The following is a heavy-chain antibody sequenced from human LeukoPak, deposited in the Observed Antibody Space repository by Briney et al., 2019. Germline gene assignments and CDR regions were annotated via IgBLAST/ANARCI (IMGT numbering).Heavy chain of an antibody. D-gene: IGHD1-1*01. Sequence: GASVKVSCKASGYTFTSYGISWVRQAPGQGLEWMGWISAYNGNTNYAQKLQGRVTMTTDTSTSTAYMELRSLRSDDTAVYYCARATYNWNDVANWCDPWGQGTLVTVSS. CDR3: ARATYNWNDVANWCDP. V-gene: IGHV1-18*01. CDR2: ISAYNGNT. J-gene: IGHJ5*02. CDR1: GYTFTSYG.